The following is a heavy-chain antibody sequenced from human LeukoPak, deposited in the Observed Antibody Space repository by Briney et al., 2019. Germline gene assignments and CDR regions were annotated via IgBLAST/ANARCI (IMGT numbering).Heavy chain of an antibody. CDR1: GFTFSSYE. CDR2: ISSSGSTI. V-gene: IGHV3-48*03. J-gene: IGHJ4*02. D-gene: IGHD3-9*01. CDR3: ARSPPTYYDILTGYPPPHYFDY. Sequence: PGGSLRLSCAASGFTFSSYEMNWVRQAPGKGLEWVSYISSSGSTIYYADSVKGRFTISKDNAKNSLYLQMNSLRAEDTAVYYCARSPPTYYDILTGYPPPHYFDYWGQGTLVAVSS.